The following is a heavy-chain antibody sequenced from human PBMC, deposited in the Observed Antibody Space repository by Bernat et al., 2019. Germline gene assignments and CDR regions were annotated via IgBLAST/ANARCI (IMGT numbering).Heavy chain of an antibody. CDR2: IYSGGTT. CDR1: GFSVSSNY. V-gene: IGHV3-53*02. J-gene: IGHJ4*02. Sequence: EVQLVETGGGLIQPGGSLRLSCAAPGFSVSSNYMSWVRQAPGKGLEWVSVIYSGGTTYYADSVKGRFTVSRDDSKNTLYLQMSSLRVEDTAVYYCARGAVYASSWYSSPFDYWGQGTLVTVSS. CDR3: ARGAVYASSWYSSPFDY. D-gene: IGHD6-13*01.